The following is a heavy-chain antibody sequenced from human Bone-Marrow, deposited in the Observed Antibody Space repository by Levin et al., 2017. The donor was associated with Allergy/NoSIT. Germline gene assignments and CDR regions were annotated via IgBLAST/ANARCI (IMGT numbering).Heavy chain of an antibody. CDR1: GFTFSSYW. J-gene: IGHJ6*02. CDR3: ARHGGYCSGGSCYPAYYDYGMDV. D-gene: IGHD2-15*01. Sequence: GESLKISCAASGFTFSSYWMSWVRQAPGKGLEWVANIKQDGSEKYYADSVKGRFTISRDNAKNSLYLQMNSLRAEDTAVYYCARHGGYCSGGSCYPAYYDYGMDVWGQGTTVTVSS. CDR2: IKQDGSEK. V-gene: IGHV3-7*01.